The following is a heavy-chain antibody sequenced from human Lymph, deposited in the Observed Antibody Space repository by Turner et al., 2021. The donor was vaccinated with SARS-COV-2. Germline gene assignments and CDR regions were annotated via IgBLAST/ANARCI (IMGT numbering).Heavy chain of an antibody. Sequence: EVQLVESGGGLVQPGQSLRLSCTASGFTDGDYAMSWVRQAPGKGLEWVGFIRSKAYGGTTQYAASVKGRFTISRDDSKSIAYLQMNSLKTEDTAVYYCTRVKYCTGGSCYGYHFDYWGQGTLVTVSS. V-gene: IGHV3-49*04. CDR1: GFTDGDYA. D-gene: IGHD2-15*01. J-gene: IGHJ4*02. CDR2: IRSKAYGGTT. CDR3: TRVKYCTGGSCYGYHFDY.